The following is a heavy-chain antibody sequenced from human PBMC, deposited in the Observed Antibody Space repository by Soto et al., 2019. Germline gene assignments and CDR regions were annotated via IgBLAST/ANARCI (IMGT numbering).Heavy chain of an antibody. CDR2: INHSGST. Sequence: SETLSLTCAVYGGSFSGYYWSWIRQPPGKGLEWIGEINHSGSTNYNPSLKSRVTISVDTSKNQFSLKLSSVTAADTAVYYCARADVLMVYAILRPRPRNAFDIWGQGTMVTVSS. CDR1: GGSFSGYY. CDR3: ARADVLMVYAILRPRPRNAFDI. V-gene: IGHV4-34*01. D-gene: IGHD2-8*01. J-gene: IGHJ3*02.